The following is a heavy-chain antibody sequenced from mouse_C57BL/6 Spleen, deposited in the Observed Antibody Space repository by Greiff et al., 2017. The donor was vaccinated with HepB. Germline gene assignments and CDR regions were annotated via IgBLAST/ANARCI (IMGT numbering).Heavy chain of an antibody. J-gene: IGHJ2*01. Sequence: VHLQQPGAELVKPGASVKLSCKASGYTFTSYWMHWVKQRPGQGLEWIGMIHPNSGSTNYNEKFKSKATLTVDKSSSTAYMQLSSLTSDDSAVYYCARGLITTRAGYCFAYWGQGTPLTVSS. CDR3: ARGLITTRAGYCFAY. CDR1: GYTFTSYW. D-gene: IGHD1-1*01. V-gene: IGHV1-64*01. CDR2: IHPNSGST.